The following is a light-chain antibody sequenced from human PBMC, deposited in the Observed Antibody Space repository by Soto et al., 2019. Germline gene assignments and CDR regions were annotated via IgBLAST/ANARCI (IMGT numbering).Light chain of an antibody. J-gene: IGLJ1*01. CDR2: KGT. CDR1: SSDVGAYDS. V-gene: IGLV2-23*01. CDR3: CSSAPESTYV. Sequence: QSALAQPASVSGSPGQSITISCTGTSSDVGAYDSVSWYQQHPHKAPQLIIYKGTQRPSGVSNRFSGSTSGNAASLTISGLQPDDEADYFCCSSAPESTYVCGTGTKVTVL.